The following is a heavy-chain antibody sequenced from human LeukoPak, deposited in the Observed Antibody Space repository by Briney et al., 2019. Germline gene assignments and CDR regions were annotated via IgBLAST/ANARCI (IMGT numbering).Heavy chain of an antibody. D-gene: IGHD3-10*01. CDR3: ARNGWFVLDY. CDR2: ISSSGSTI. J-gene: IGHJ4*02. CDR1: GFTFSSYE. Sequence: PGGSLRLSCAASGFTFSSYEMNWVRQAPGKGLEWVSYISSSGSTIYYADSVKGRFTISRDKAKNSLYLQMNSLRAEDTAVYYCARNGWFVLDYWGQRTLVTVSS. V-gene: IGHV3-48*03.